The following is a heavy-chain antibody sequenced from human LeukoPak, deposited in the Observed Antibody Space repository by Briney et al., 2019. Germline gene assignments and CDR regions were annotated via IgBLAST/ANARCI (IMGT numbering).Heavy chain of an antibody. CDR2: ITGSGGST. D-gene: IGHD3-22*01. CDR1: GFTFSSHA. V-gene: IGHV3-23*01. Sequence: GASLRLSCAASGFTFSSHAMSWVRQAPGKGLEWVSTITGSGGSTYYADSVKGRFTISRDNSESTLYLQMNTLRAEDTALYYCAKRGYYYESSGYYYFDYWGQGSLVTVSS. CDR3: AKRGYYYESSGYYYFDY. J-gene: IGHJ4*02.